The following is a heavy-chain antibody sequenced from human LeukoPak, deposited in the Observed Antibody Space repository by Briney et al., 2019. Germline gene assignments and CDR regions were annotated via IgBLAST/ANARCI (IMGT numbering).Heavy chain of an antibody. CDR3: ATIAAAGTGAFDY. CDR1: GGSISSYY. Sequence: SETLSLTCTVSGGSISSYYWSWIRQHPGKGLEWIGYIYYSGSTYYNPSLKSRVTISVDTSKNQFSLKLSSVTAADTAVYYCATIAAAGTGAFDYWGQGTLVTVSS. D-gene: IGHD6-13*01. V-gene: IGHV4-59*06. CDR2: IYYSGST. J-gene: IGHJ4*02.